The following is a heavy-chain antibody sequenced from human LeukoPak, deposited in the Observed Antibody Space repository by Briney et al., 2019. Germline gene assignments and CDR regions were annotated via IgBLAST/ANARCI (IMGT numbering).Heavy chain of an antibody. CDR1: GFTFSSYG. V-gene: IGHV3-30*18. Sequence: GRSLRLSCAASGFTFSSYGMHWVRHAPGKGLEWVAVISYDGSNKYYADSVKGRFTISRDNSKNTLYLQMNSLRAEDTAVYYCAKSPITMIVVVIFDYWGQGTLVTVSS. CDR2: ISYDGSNK. J-gene: IGHJ4*02. CDR3: AKSPITMIVVVIFDY. D-gene: IGHD3-22*01.